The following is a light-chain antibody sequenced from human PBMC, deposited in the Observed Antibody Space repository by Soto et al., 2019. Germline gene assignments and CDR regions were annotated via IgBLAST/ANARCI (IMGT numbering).Light chain of an antibody. Sequence: QSVRTQPASVSGSPGQSITISCTGSRSDVGRYNSVSWFPHHPGKAPKLMIYEVSNRTSGVANRFSGSKSGNPAALTISGLQAEDEDEDLCSSYTSGSTLYVFGTGTKLTV. V-gene: IGLV2-14*01. CDR2: EVS. CDR1: RSDVGRYNS. CDR3: SSYTSGSTLYV. J-gene: IGLJ1*01.